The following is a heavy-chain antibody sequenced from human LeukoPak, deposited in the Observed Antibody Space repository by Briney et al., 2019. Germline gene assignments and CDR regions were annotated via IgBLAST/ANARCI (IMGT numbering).Heavy chain of an antibody. V-gene: IGHV4-4*07. CDR2: IFHSGST. J-gene: IGHJ6*03. Sequence: SETLSLTCTVSGGSISGYYWNWIRQPAGKGLEWIGRIFHSGSTNYNPSLKSRVTISVDTSKNQFSLILSSVTAADTAVYYCARRCSSWFCYYYMDVWGKGTTVTISS. CDR1: GGSISGYY. CDR3: ARRCSSWFCYYYMDV. D-gene: IGHD6-13*01.